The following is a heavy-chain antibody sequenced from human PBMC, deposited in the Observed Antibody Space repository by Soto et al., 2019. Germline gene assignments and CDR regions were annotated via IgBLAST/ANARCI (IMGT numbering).Heavy chain of an antibody. V-gene: IGHV1-69*13. J-gene: IGHJ6*02. CDR1: GYTFTGYY. D-gene: IGHD3-10*01. CDR2: IIPIFGTA. CDR3: ARGAHYYGSGSYRVYYYGMDV. Sequence: ASVKVSCKASGYTFTGYYMHWVRQAPGQGLEWMGGIIPIFGTANYAQKFQGRVTITADESTSTAYMELSSLRSEDTAVYYCARGAHYYGSGSYRVYYYGMDVWGQGTTVTVSS.